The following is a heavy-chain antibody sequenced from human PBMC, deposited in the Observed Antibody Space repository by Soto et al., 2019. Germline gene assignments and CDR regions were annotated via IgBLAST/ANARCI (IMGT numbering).Heavy chain of an antibody. Sequence: NPGGSLRLSCAASGFTFSDYYMCWIRQAPGKGLEWVSYISSRASAIYYADSVKGRFTISRDNAKNSLYLQMNSLRAEDTAVYYSARELIAVAGSYFDYWGQGSLVTVS. CDR2: ISSRASAI. V-gene: IGHV3-11*01. CDR3: ARELIAVAGSYFDY. D-gene: IGHD6-19*01. CDR1: GFTFSDYY. J-gene: IGHJ4*02.